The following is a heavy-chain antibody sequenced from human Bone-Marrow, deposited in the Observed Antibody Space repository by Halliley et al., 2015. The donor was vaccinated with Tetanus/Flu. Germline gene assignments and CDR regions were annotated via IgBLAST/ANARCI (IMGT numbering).Heavy chain of an antibody. CDR2: IYYSGST. Sequence: LEWVGHIYYSGSTYYNTSLKRRITISVDTSNNQFFLNLRSMTAADTAVYFCARGRSFDPFPFEMWGQGTMVTVSS. V-gene: IGHV4-31*02. CDR3: ARGRSFDPFPFEM. J-gene: IGHJ3*02. D-gene: IGHD3-9*01.